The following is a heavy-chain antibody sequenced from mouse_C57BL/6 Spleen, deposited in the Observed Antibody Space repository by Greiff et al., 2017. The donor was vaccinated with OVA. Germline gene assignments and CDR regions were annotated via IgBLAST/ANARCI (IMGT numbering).Heavy chain of an antibody. Sequence: VQLQQPGAELVMPGASVKLSCKASGYTFTSYWMHWVKQRPGQGLEWIGEIDPSDSYTNYNQKFKGKSTLTVDKSSSTAYMQLSSLTSEDSAVYYCARSSNPYYFDDWGQGTTLTVSS. CDR2: IDPSDSYT. V-gene: IGHV1-69*01. D-gene: IGHD2-5*01. J-gene: IGHJ2*01. CDR3: ARSSNPYYFDD. CDR1: GYTFTSYW.